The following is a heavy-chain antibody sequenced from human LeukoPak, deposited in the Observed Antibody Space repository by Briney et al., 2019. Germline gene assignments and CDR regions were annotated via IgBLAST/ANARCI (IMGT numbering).Heavy chain of an antibody. J-gene: IGHJ4*02. CDR1: GFTFSTYC. Sequence: GGSLRLSCAASGFTFSTYCMHWVRQAPGKGPMWVSRIRPDGTVTNYADSVKARFIISRDNARNTVYLQMNSLRVEDTAVYYCVRDFRSADYWGQGTLVTVSS. CDR2: IRPDGTVT. V-gene: IGHV3-74*01. CDR3: VRDFRSADY.